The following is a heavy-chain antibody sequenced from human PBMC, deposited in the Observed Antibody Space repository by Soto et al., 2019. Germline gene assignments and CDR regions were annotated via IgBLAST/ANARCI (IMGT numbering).Heavy chain of an antibody. CDR1: GFNFKKYW. Sequence: GGSLRLSCAASGFNFKKYWMHWVRQAPGKGLEWVSRISDAGSTTTYADSVKGRFTISRDNAKNTLFLQMNSLRAEDTAVYYCHSSVGIPPKVGLDYWGQGTQVTVSS. CDR3: HSSVGIPPKVGLDY. CDR2: ISDAGSTT. V-gene: IGHV3-74*01. D-gene: IGHD5-18*01. J-gene: IGHJ4*02.